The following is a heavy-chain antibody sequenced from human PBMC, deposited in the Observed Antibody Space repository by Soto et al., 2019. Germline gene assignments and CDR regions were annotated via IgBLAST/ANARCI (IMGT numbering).Heavy chain of an antibody. V-gene: IGHV3-49*03. D-gene: IGHD6-6*01. Sequence: GSLRLSGTASVFTFGDYAMSWFRQAPGKGPEWVGFIRSKAYGGTTEYAASVKGRFTISRDDSKSIAYLQMNSLKTEDTAVYYCRPTRLDVIAARPLPYYYYGMDVWGQGTTVTVSS. CDR1: VFTFGDYA. J-gene: IGHJ6*02. CDR3: RPTRLDVIAARPLPYYYYGMDV. CDR2: IRSKAYGGTT.